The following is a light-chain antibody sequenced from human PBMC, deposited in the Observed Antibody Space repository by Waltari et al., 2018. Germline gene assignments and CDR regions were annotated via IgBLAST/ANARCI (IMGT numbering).Light chain of an antibody. V-gene: IGKV3-15*01. J-gene: IGKJ2*01. Sequence: ETVLTQSPAVLSVSPGDRATLSCRASQSGGSKVAWYQQKAGQSPKLLIYDASTRASDIPARFSGSVSETEFTFSISRLQSEDFAVYYCQPDDKWPPFTFGQGTNLELK. CDR2: DAS. CDR3: QPDDKWPPFT. CDR1: QSGGSK.